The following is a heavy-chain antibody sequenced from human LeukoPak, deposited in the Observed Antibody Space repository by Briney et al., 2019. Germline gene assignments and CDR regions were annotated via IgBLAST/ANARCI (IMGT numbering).Heavy chain of an antibody. CDR1: GFTVSSYA. CDR3: AKDDDGHHHGVDH. D-gene: IGHD4-17*01. Sequence: GGSLRLSCAASGFTVSSYAMTWVRQAPGKGLEWVSAIGYSAGDTYYADSVKGRFTISRDDSMNTLYLQMSSLRADDTALYYCAKDDDGHHHGVDHWGQGTLVTVSS. V-gene: IGHV3-23*01. J-gene: IGHJ4*02. CDR2: IGYSAGDT.